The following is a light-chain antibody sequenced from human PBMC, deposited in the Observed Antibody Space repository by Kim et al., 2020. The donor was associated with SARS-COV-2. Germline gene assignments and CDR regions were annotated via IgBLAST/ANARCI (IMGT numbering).Light chain of an antibody. J-gene: IGLJ3*02. CDR3: NSRDSSGNHLL. CDR1: GIRTYY. V-gene: IGLV3-19*01. Sequence: SSELTQDPDVSVALGQTVRITCQGDGIRTYYASWYQQKPGQAPLIVIYGKNNRPSGIPDRFSASTSGDTASLTIAGAQAEDEAEYYCNSRDSSGNHLLFGGGTQLTVL. CDR2: GKN.